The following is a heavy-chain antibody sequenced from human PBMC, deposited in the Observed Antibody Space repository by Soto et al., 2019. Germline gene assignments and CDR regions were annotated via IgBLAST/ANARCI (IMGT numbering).Heavy chain of an antibody. Sequence: GGSLRLSCAASGFTFSSFALSWVRQAPGKGLEWVSAISGSGDGTDYADSVKGRLTISRDNSKNTLYLQMNSLRAEDTAVYYCAGPGYSSQDYWGQGALVTVSS. J-gene: IGHJ4*02. CDR2: ISGSGDGT. CDR3: AGPGYSSQDY. CDR1: GFTFSSFA. V-gene: IGHV3-23*01. D-gene: IGHD5-18*01.